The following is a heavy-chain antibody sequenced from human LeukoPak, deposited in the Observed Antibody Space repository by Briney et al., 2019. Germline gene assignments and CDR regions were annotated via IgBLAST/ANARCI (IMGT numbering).Heavy chain of an antibody. Sequence: ASLKVSCKASGYTFTSYYMHWVRQAPGQGLEWMGIINPSGGSTSYAQKFHGRVTMTRDTSTSTVYMELSSLRSEDTAVYYCARAKNRAYAFDIWGQGTMVTVSS. V-gene: IGHV1-46*01. J-gene: IGHJ3*02. CDR3: ARAKNRAYAFDI. CDR2: INPSGGST. CDR1: GYTFTSYY. D-gene: IGHD2/OR15-2a*01.